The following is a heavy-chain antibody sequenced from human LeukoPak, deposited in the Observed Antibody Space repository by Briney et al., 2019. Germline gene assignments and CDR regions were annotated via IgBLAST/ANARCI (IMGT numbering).Heavy chain of an antibody. CDR2: IIPIFGTA. J-gene: IGHJ4*02. CDR1: GGTFSSYA. CDR3: ARRYCSSTSCFYYFDY. V-gene: IGHV1-69*13. D-gene: IGHD2-2*01. Sequence: SVKVSCKASGGTFSSYAISWVRQAPGQGLEWMGGIIPIFGTANYAQKFQGRVTITADESTSTAYMELSSLRSEDTAVYYRARRYCSSTSCFYYFDYWGQGTLVTVSS.